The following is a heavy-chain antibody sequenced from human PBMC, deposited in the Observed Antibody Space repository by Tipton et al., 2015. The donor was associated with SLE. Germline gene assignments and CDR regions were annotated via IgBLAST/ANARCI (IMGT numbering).Heavy chain of an antibody. V-gene: IGHV3-30*04. CDR1: GFTFSNYA. J-gene: IGHJ4*02. Sequence: QLVQSGGGVVQPGRSLRLSCAASGFTFSNYAMHWVRQAPGKGLEWVAVISYDGTNKYYADSVKGRFTISRDNSKNTLYLQMNSLRAEDTAVYYCASDILTGPDYWGQGTLVTVSS. CDR3: ASDILTGPDY. CDR2: ISYDGTNK. D-gene: IGHD3-9*01.